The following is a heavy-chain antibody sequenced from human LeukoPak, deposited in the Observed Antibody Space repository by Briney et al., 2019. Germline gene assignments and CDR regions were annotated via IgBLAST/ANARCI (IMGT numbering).Heavy chain of an antibody. D-gene: IGHD3-10*01. V-gene: IGHV3-13*04. CDR2: IGTAGDT. CDR3: ARGRGWGTFDI. J-gene: IGHJ3*02. Sequence: PGGSLRLSCAASGFTFSSYDMHWVRQGTGKGLEWVSAIGTAGDTYYPGSVKGRFTTSRKNAKNSLCLQMNSLRVGDTAVYYCARGRGWGTFDIWGQGTMATVSS. CDR1: GFTFSSYD.